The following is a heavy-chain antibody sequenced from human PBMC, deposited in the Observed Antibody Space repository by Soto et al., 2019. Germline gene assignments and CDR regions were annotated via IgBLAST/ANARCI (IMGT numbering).Heavy chain of an antibody. J-gene: IGHJ3*02. Sequence: ASVKVSCKASGYTFTGYYMHWVRQAPGQGLEWMGWINPNSGGTNYAQKFQGWVTMTRDTSISTAYMELSRLRSDDTAVYYCACGLGYYDSSGYYYRLAFDIWGQGTMVTVSS. CDR3: ACGLGYYDSSGYYYRLAFDI. V-gene: IGHV1-2*04. CDR2: INPNSGGT. D-gene: IGHD3-22*01. CDR1: GYTFTGYY.